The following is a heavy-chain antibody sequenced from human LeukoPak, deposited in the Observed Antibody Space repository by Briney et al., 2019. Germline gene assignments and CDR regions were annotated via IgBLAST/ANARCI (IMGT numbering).Heavy chain of an antibody. CDR2: ISSNGDTT. Sequence: GGSLRLSCAASGFTFSSNHMSWVRQAPGKGLEYVSAISSNGDTTDYADSVKGRFTISRDNSKSTLSLQMISLRAEDTAVYYCVKGWELRHDAFDIWGQGTMVTVSS. V-gene: IGHV3-64D*06. CDR3: VKGWELRHDAFDI. D-gene: IGHD1-26*01. J-gene: IGHJ3*02. CDR1: GFTFSSNH.